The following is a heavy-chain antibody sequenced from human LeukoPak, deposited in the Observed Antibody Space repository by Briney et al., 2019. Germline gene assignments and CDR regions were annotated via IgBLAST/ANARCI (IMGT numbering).Heavy chain of an antibody. CDR1: GYSFTNHY. CDR2: IIPIFGTA. Sequence: GASVKVSCKASGYSFTNHYMHWVRQAPGQGLEWMGGIIPIFGTANYAQKFQGRVTITADEFTSTAYMELSSLRSEDTAVYYCARVAGGRYCSSTSCYMRGWFDPWGQGTLVTVSS. D-gene: IGHD2-2*02. J-gene: IGHJ5*02. V-gene: IGHV1-69*13. CDR3: ARVAGGRYCSSTSCYMRGWFDP.